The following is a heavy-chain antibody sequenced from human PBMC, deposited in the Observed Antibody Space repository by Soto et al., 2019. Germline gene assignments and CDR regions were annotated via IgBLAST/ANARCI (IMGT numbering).Heavy chain of an antibody. D-gene: IGHD3-16*01. Sequence: QVQLVQSGAEVKKPGSSVKVSCKASGGTFTSNVISWVRQAPGQGLEWMGGIIPIFSTTNYAQKFQGRLTITADESTSTAYMELSSLRSEDTALYYCAVNSASHPWGDFWGQGTPVTVSS. CDR2: IIPIFSTT. J-gene: IGHJ4*02. V-gene: IGHV1-69*01. CDR1: GGTFTSNV. CDR3: AVNSASHPWGDF.